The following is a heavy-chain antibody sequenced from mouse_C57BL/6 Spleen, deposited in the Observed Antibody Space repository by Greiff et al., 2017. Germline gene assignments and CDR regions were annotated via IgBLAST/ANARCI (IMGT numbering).Heavy chain of an antibody. CDR1: GYSITSGYY. CDR3: AGYDYDAFAY. D-gene: IGHD2-4*01. CDR2: ISYDGSN. J-gene: IGHJ3*01. Sequence: EVQLQQSGPGLVKPSQSLSLTCSVTGYSITSGYYWNWIRQFPGNKLEWMGYISYDGSNNYNPSLKNRISITRDTSKNQFFLMLNSVTTEDTATYYCAGYDYDAFAYWGQGTLVTVSA. V-gene: IGHV3-6*01.